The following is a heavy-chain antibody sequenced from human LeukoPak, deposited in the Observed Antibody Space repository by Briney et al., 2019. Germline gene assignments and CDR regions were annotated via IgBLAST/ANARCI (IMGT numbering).Heavy chain of an antibody. CDR2: IIPIFGTA. CDR1: GGTFSSYA. J-gene: IGHJ2*01. Sequence: SVKVSCKASGGTFSSYAISWVRQAPGQGLEWMGGIIPIFGTANHAQKFQGRVTITADESTSTAYMELSSLRSEDTAVYYCASSHYGGNYWYFDLWGRGTLVTVSS. V-gene: IGHV1-69*01. CDR3: ASSHYGGNYWYFDL. D-gene: IGHD4-23*01.